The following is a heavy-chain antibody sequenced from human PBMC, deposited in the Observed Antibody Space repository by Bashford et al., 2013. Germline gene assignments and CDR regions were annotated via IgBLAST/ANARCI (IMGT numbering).Heavy chain of an antibody. V-gene: IGHV4-30-2*01. Sequence: SHSGDTDYNPSLKSRVSIWLDRSKRQFSLDLISVTAADAAIYYCARSSSTQLWSFFDSWGPGTLVTVSS. CDR3: ARSSSTQLWSFFDS. CDR2: SHSGDT. D-gene: IGHD1-1*01. J-gene: IGHJ4*02.